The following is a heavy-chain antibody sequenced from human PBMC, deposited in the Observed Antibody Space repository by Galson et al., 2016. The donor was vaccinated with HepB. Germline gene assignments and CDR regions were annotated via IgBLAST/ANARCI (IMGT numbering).Heavy chain of an antibody. D-gene: IGHD6-19*01. CDR2: ISSNGATI. CDR1: GFTFSSYT. V-gene: IGHV3-48*01. J-gene: IGHJ6*02. CDR3: ARDARHRSGWATGYYGMDV. Sequence: SLRLSCAASGFTFSSYTMNWVRQAPGQGLEWVSYISSNGATIYYADSVKGRFTLTRDDSKNTLFLQMNSLTAEDTAVFYCARDARHRSGWATGYYGMDVWGQGTTVSVSS.